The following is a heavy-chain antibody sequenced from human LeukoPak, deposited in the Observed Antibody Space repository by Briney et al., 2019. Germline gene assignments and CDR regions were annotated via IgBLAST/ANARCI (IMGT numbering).Heavy chain of an antibody. J-gene: IGHJ5*02. CDR3: AKESTVTPGSVNWFDP. V-gene: IGHV3-23*01. Sequence: GGSLRLSCAASGFTFSIYAMSWVRQAPGKGLEWVSTISGSGDNTYYAESVKGRFTISRDNSKNRLYLKMNSLRAEDTAVYYCAKESTVTPGSVNWFDPWGQGTLVTVSS. D-gene: IGHD4-17*01. CDR2: ISGSGDNT. CDR1: GFTFSIYA.